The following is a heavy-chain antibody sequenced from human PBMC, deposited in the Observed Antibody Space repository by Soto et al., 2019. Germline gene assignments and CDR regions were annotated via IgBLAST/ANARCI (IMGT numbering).Heavy chain of an antibody. J-gene: IGHJ5*02. Sequence: SETLSLTCAVYGGSFSGYYWSWIRQPPGKGLEWIGEINHSGSTNYNPSLKSRVTISVDTSKNQFSLKLSSVTAADTAVYYCARNQVGGHNCFDPWGQGPLVTVSS. CDR3: ARNQVGGHNCFDP. CDR2: INHSGST. CDR1: GGSFSGYY. D-gene: IGHD6-19*01. V-gene: IGHV4-34*01.